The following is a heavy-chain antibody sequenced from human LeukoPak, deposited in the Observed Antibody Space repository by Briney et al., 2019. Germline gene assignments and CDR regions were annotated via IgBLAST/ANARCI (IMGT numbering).Heavy chain of an antibody. CDR2: IGTGVVDT. CDR3: AKRVAAAGRTYYFDY. Sequence: GGSLRLSCAASGFTFSSHAMSWVRQAPGKGLEWVSVIGTGVVDTYYADSVRGRFTISRDNSKNTVYLQLNSLRAEDTAVYYCAKRVAAAGRTYYFDYWGQGTLVIVSS. V-gene: IGHV3-23*01. CDR1: GFTFSSHA. J-gene: IGHJ4*02. D-gene: IGHD6-13*01.